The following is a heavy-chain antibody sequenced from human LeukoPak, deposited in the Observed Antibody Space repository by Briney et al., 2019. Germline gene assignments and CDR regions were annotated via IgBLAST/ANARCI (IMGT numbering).Heavy chain of an antibody. J-gene: IGHJ4*02. Sequence: GGSLRVSCAASGFTFSSYSMNWARQAPGKGLEWVSFISSSSSYIYYADSVKGRFTISRDNAKNSLYLQMNSLRAEDTAVYYCARRSPNYYFDYWGQGTPVTVSS. CDR1: GFTFSSYS. CDR2: ISSSSSYI. CDR3: ARRSPNYYFDY. V-gene: IGHV3-21*01.